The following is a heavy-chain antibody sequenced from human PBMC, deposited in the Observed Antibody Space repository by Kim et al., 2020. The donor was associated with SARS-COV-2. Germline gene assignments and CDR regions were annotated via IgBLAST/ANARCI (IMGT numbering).Heavy chain of an antibody. CDR2: ISYDGSNK. V-gene: IGHV3-30*04. D-gene: IGHD3-9*01. CDR1: GFTFSSYA. CDR3: ARELGTYYDILTGYSD. J-gene: IGHJ4*02. Sequence: LSLTCAASGFTFSSYAMHWVRQAPGKGLEWVAVISYDGSNKYYADSVKGRFTISRDNSKNTLYLQMNSLRAEDTAVYYCARELGTYYDILTGYSDWGQGTLVTVSS.